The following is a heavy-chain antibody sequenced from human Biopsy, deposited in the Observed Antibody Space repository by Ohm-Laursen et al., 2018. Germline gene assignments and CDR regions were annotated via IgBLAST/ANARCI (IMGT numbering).Heavy chain of an antibody. D-gene: IGHD3-9*01. J-gene: IGHJ1*01. V-gene: IGHV1-69*06. Sequence: SSVKVSCKAPGGTFSNYGVNWVQQAPGQGLEWLGGNIPILGTGNYAQKFQDRVTVAADTSTSTATMELRSLRSDDTAVYYCATKLTGYFHHWGQGTLVIVSS. CDR2: NIPILGTG. CDR3: ATKLTGYFHH. CDR1: GGTFSNYG.